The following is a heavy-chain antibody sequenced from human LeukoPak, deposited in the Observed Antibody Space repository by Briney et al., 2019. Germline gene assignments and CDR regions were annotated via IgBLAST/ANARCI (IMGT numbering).Heavy chain of an antibody. J-gene: IGHJ4*02. CDR2: IWSDGNRK. CDR1: GFTLRSCG. V-gene: IGHV3-33*03. Sequence: PGGSMRLSCEVSGFTLRSCGIHWVRQAPGKGLEWVAVIWSDGNRKYYADSVKGRFSVSRDDSKNTVYLQMNSLRDEDTAVYFCAAEYCGGGFCYTRHSGHDYWGQGTLVTVSS. CDR3: AAEYCGGGFCYTRHSGHDY. D-gene: IGHD2-15*01.